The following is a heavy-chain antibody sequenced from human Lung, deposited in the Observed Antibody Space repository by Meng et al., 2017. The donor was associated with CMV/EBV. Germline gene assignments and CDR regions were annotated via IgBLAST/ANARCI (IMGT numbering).Heavy chain of an antibody. V-gene: IGHV3-21*06. CDR3: ARDQEGTRIPSPSHYGLDV. J-gene: IGHJ6*02. CDR1: GFTFKTFT. D-gene: IGHD5-18*01. CDR2: INPDSDYI. Sequence: GGSLRLXCAASGFTFKTFTMSWVRQAPGRGLEWVSSINPDSDYIQSADSLKGRFTISRDNAKNSLYLRMSGLRVEDTAVYYCARDQEGTRIPSPSHYGLDVXGQGXAVT.